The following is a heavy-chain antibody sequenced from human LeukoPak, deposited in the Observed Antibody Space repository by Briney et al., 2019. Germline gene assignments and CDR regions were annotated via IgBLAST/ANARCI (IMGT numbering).Heavy chain of an antibody. J-gene: IGHJ3*02. D-gene: IGHD6-13*01. CDR3: ARDSRAFDAFDI. Sequence: PGGSLRLSCAASGFTFSSYWMSWVRQAPGKGLEWVSYISSSGSTIYYADSVKGRFTISRDNAKNSLYLQMNSLRAEDTAVYYCARDSRAFDAFDIWGQGTMVTVSS. CDR2: ISSSGSTI. CDR1: GFTFSSYW. V-gene: IGHV3-48*04.